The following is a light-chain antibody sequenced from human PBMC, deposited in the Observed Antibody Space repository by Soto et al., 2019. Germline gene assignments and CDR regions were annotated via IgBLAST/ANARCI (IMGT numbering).Light chain of an antibody. CDR1: SSDVGGYNH. Sequence: QSVLTQPASVSGSPGQSITISCTGTSSDVGGYNHVSWYQHHPGKAPKLMIYEVSNRPSGVSNRFSGSKSGYTASLTISGLQAEDEADYYCAAWDDSLRGVVFGGGTKLTVL. CDR3: AAWDDSLRGVV. CDR2: EVS. V-gene: IGLV2-14*01. J-gene: IGLJ2*01.